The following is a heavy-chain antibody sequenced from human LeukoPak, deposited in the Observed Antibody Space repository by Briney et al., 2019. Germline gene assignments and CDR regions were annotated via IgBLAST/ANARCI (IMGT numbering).Heavy chain of an antibody. V-gene: IGHV3-21*01. J-gene: IGHJ4*02. D-gene: IGHD1-26*01. Sequence: GGSLRLSCAASGFTFSSYEMNWVRQAPGKGLEWVSSISDDSNYIFYADSVKGRFTISRDNAKNSLYLQMNSLTAEDSAVYYCASRRGSNRPFDYWGQGTLVTVSS. CDR3: ASRRGSNRPFDY. CDR2: ISDDSNYI. CDR1: GFTFSSYE.